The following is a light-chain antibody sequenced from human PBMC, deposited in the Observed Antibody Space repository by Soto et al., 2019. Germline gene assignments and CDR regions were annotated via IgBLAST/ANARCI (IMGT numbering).Light chain of an antibody. V-gene: IGKV3-20*01. Sequence: EIGLTQSPGTLSLSPGERATLSCRAIQSVSSSYLAWYQQSPGQAPRLLIYGASIRATGIPDRFSGSGSETDFTLTISRLEPEDFALYYCQQYGSSAPITFGQGTRLEIK. CDR2: GAS. CDR1: QSVSSSY. CDR3: QQYGSSAPIT. J-gene: IGKJ5*01.